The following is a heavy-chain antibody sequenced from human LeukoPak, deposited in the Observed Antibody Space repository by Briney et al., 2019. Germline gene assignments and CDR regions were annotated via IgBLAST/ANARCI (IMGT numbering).Heavy chain of an antibody. CDR1: GGTFSSYA. J-gene: IGHJ6*04. D-gene: IGHD1-26*01. V-gene: IGHV1-69*04. CDR3: ARGGSYSPSLDV. Sequence: SVKVSCKASGGTFSSYAISWVRQAPGQGLEWTGRIIPILGIANYAQKFQGRVTITADKSTSTAYMELSSLRSEDTAVYYCARGGSYSPSLDVWGKGTTVTVSS. CDR2: IIPILGIA.